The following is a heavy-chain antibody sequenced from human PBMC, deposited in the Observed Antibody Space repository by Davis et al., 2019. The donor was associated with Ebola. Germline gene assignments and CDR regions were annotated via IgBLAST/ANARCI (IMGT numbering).Heavy chain of an antibody. V-gene: IGHV3-23*01. J-gene: IGHJ3*02. D-gene: IGHD3-3*01. CDR3: AKPKGFLEWLLYDAFDM. CDR2: IRGSGGST. CDR1: GFTFSSYG. Sequence: GGSLRLSCAASGFTFSSYGMTWVRQAPGKGLEWVSTIRGSGGSTHYADSVKGRFTISRDNSKNTLYLQMNSLRAEDTAVYYCAKPKGFLEWLLYDAFDMWGQGTMVTVSS.